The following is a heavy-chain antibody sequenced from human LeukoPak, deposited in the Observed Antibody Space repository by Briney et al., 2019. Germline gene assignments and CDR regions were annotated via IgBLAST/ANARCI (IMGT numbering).Heavy chain of an antibody. V-gene: IGHV4-4*07. Sequence: SETLSLTCSVSGDSISYFYWSWIRQAAGKGLEWIGRISSSGNTDYNASLKSRVTMSVDTSKNQLSLKVISVTAADTAVYYCARRRGYYYGSGSYPIDYWGQGTLVTVSS. CDR1: GDSISYFY. D-gene: IGHD3-10*01. CDR3: ARRRGYYYGSGSYPIDY. CDR2: ISSSGNT. J-gene: IGHJ4*02.